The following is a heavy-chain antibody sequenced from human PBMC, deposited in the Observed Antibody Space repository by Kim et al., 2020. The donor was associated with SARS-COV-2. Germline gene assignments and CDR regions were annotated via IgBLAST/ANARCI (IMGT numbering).Heavy chain of an antibody. D-gene: IGHD2-2*03. J-gene: IGHJ6*02. V-gene: IGHV4-34*01. Sequence: SETLSLTCAVSGGSFSGYYWSWIRQPPGKGLEWIGEINYSGSTNYNPSLKSRVTISVDTSKNQFSLKLSSVTAADTAVYYCARVLSGYCRSVSCYYYGIDVWGQETTVTVSS. CDR3: ARVLSGYCRSVSCYYYGIDV. CDR1: GGSFSGYY. CDR2: INYSGST.